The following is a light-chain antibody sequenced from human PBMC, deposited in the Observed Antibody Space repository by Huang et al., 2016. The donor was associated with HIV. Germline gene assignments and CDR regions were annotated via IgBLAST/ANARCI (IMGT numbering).Light chain of an antibody. CDR2: AAS. J-gene: IGKJ4*01. CDR3: QQLNSYPLT. Sequence: IQLTQSPSSLSASIGDRVTITCRASQGISSYLAWYQQKPGRAPNLLIYAASTLQSEVPSRFSGSGSGTDFTLTISSLQPEDFATYYCQQLNSYPLTFGGGTKVEIK. CDR1: QGISSY. V-gene: IGKV1-9*01.